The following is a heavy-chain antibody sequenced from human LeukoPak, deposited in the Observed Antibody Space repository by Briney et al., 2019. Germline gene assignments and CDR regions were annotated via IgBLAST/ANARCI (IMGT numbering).Heavy chain of an antibody. Sequence: GGSLRLSCAASGFTFSGYAMHWVRQAPGKGLEWVALISYDGGSNKYYADSVKGRFTISRDNSKNTLCLQMNSLRAEDTAVYYCAREERGHLVGYWGQGTLVTVSS. D-gene: IGHD6-6*01. CDR1: GFTFSGYA. CDR2: ISYDGGSNK. J-gene: IGHJ4*02. CDR3: AREERGHLVGY. V-gene: IGHV3-30-3*01.